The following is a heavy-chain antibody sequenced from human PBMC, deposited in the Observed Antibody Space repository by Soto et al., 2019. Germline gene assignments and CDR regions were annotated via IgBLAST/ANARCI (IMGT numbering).Heavy chain of an antibody. D-gene: IGHD4-17*01. CDR2: ISYDGNNK. CDR1: GFTFSSYG. J-gene: IGHJ5*02. V-gene: IGHV3-30*18. Sequence: QVQLVESGGGVVQPGRSLRLSCAASGFTFSSYGMHWVRQAPGKGLEWVAVISYDGNNKYYADSVKGRFTISRDNFKNTLYLQVSSLRAEDTAVYYCAKDLLFNTVTTTGSWGLGTLVTVSS. CDR3: AKDLLFNTVTTTGS.